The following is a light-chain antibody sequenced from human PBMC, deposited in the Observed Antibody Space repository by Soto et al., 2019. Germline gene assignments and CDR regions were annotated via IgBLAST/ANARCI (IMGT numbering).Light chain of an antibody. J-gene: IGKJ1*01. V-gene: IGKV1-5*01. CDR2: DAS. CDR1: QSITTW. Sequence: DIHMTQSPSTRSASVGDRVVITGRASQSITTWLAWYHQKPGKDPKLLIYDASSLESGVPSRFSGSGSGTEFTLTISSLQPDDFATYYCQQYNDYWTFGQGTKVDIK. CDR3: QQYNDYWT.